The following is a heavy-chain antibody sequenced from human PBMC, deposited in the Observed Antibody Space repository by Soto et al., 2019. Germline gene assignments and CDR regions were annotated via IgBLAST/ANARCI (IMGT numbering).Heavy chain of an antibody. CDR3: ARKGYDFWSGYFDY. V-gene: IGHV1-69*13. D-gene: IGHD3-3*01. Sequence: SVKVSCKASGGTFSSYAISWVRQAPGQGLEWMGGIIPIFGTANHAQKFQGRVTITADESTSTAYMELSSLRSEDTAVYYCARKGYDFWSGYFDYWGQGTLVTVSS. CDR1: GGTFSSYA. CDR2: IIPIFGTA. J-gene: IGHJ4*02.